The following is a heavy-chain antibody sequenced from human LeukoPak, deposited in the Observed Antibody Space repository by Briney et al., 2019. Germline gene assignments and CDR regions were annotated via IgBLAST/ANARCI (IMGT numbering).Heavy chain of an antibody. CDR2: INQDASEI. D-gene: IGHD2-21*02. CDR1: GFTFSTYW. J-gene: IGHJ4*02. Sequence: GGSLRLSCAASGFTFSTYWMNWYRQAPGKGLEWVGNINQDASEINYVDSVRGRFTISRDNAKTSLHLQMNSLRAEDTAVYYCATDRDNSDWQKRFDSWGQGTLVTVSS. CDR3: ATDRDNSDWQKRFDS. V-gene: IGHV3-7*01.